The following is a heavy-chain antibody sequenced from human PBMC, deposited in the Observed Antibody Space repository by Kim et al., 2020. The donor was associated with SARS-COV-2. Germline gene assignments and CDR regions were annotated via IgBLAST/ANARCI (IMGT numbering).Heavy chain of an antibody. Sequence: GGSLRLSCAASGFTFSIYAMNWVRQAPGKGLEWVSAIDQSGTGTYDADSVEGRFTISRDNSKNMLYLQMNSLRAEDTAVYYCARRNGYHGSGYMDVWGRGTTVAVS. CDR3: ARRNGYHGSGYMDV. CDR2: IDQSGTGT. D-gene: IGHD3-10*01. J-gene: IGHJ6*02. CDR1: GFTFSIYA. V-gene: IGHV3-23*05.